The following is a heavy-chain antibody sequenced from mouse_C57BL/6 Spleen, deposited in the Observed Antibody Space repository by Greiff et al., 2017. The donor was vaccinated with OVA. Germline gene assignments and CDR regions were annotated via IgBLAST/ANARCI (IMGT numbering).Heavy chain of an antibody. V-gene: IGHV1-64*01. J-gene: IGHJ1*03. Sequence: QVQLQQPGAELVKPGASVKLSCKASGYTFTSYWMHWVKQRPGQGLEWIGMIHPNSGSTNYNEKFKSKATLTVDKSSSTAYMQLSSLTSEDSAVYYCASRGYYGSYWYFDVWGTGTTVTVSS. CDR1: GYTFTSYW. CDR3: ASRGYYGSYWYFDV. D-gene: IGHD1-1*01. CDR2: IHPNSGST.